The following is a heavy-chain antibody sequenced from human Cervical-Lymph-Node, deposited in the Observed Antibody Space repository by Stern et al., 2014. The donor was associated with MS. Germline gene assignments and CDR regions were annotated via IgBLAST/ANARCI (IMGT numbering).Heavy chain of an antibody. CDR3: TRDPRGYCSGGSCYQGFFDY. D-gene: IGHD2-15*01. V-gene: IGHV3-33*01. CDR2: VWQDGINT. CDR1: GFIFRHSG. Sequence: VQLVESGGGVAQPGRSLRLSCAASGFIFRHSGMHWVRQAPGKGLEWVAVVWQDGINTYYADSVKGRFTISRDNSKNMVDLQMNSLRVEDTGIYYCTRDPRGYCSGGSCYQGFFDYWGRGTLVTVSS. J-gene: IGHJ4*02.